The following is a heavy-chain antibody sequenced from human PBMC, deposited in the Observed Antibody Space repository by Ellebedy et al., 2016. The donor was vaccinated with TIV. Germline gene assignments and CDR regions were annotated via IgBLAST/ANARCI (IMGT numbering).Heavy chain of an antibody. Sequence: PGGSLRLSCAASGFTFSNFDMDRVRQAPGKGLEWVAVISHDGSLKFYADSVKGRFSISRDNSKNTLYLQMNSLRVEDTAVYYCAKGKVDNWMDAGSLDYWGQGSLVTVSS. V-gene: IGHV3-30*18. D-gene: IGHD1-20*01. J-gene: IGHJ4*02. CDR1: GFTFSNFD. CDR3: AKGKVDNWMDAGSLDY. CDR2: ISHDGSLK.